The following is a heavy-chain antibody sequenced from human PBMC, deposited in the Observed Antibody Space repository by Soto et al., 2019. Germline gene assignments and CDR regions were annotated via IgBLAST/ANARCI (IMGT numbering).Heavy chain of an antibody. D-gene: IGHD6-13*01. V-gene: IGHV4-31*03. CDR1: CGSISSGGYY. CDR2: IYYSGST. CDR3: AREAGIAAAGTGMRFDP. J-gene: IGHJ5*02. Sequence: PSETLSLTCTVSCGSISSGGYYWSWIRQHPGKGLEWIGYIYYSGSTYYNPSLKSRVTISVDTSKNQFSLKLSSVTAADTAVYYCAREAGIAAAGTGMRFDPWGQGTLVTVSS.